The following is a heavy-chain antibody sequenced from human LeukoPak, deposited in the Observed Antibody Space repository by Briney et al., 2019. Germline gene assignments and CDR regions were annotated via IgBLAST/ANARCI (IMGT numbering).Heavy chain of an antibody. V-gene: IGHV1-18*01. CDR1: GYTFTSYG. CDR2: ISAYNGNR. Sequence: ASVKVSCKASGYTFTSYGISWVRQAPGQGLEWMGWISAYNGNRNYAQKLQGRVTMTTDTSTSTAYMELRSLRSDDTAFYYCARVTSGYDPFDYWGQGTLVTVSS. J-gene: IGHJ4*02. CDR3: ARVTSGYDPFDY. D-gene: IGHD5-12*01.